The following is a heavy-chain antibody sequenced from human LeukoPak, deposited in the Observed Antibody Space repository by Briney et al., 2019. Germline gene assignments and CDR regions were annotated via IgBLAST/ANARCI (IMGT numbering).Heavy chain of an antibody. V-gene: IGHV4-4*07. J-gene: IGHJ3*02. CDR1: RGSVTTYS. Sequence: SETLSLTCTVSRGSVTTYSWSWIRQPAGKGLEWIGRLSGSGDTNFNPSLKTRVTMSADESKNQFSLHLRSVTAADTAVYFCARDLTLTVAFDIWGQGTVVIVSS. CDR2: LSGSGDT. CDR3: ARDLTLTVAFDI. D-gene: IGHD3-16*01.